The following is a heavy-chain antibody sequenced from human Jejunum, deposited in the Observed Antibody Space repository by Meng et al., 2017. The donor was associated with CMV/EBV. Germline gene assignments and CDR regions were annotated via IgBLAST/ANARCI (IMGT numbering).Heavy chain of an antibody. Sequence: CVASGFTVSRHFMSWVRQAPGKGLEWVSIIYSDGTTYFADSVKGRFTISRDKSKNTLDLQMNSLRAEDMAVYYCAYSSSWAHFDYWGQGTLVTVSS. D-gene: IGHD6-13*01. CDR1: GFTVSRHF. V-gene: IGHV3-53*01. J-gene: IGHJ4*02. CDR3: AYSSSWAHFDY. CDR2: IYSDGTT.